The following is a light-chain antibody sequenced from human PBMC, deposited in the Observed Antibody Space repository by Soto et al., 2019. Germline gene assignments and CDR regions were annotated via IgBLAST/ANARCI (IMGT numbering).Light chain of an antibody. CDR3: QQYYHSPRT. V-gene: IGKV3-20*01. CDR1: QRVSSRY. Sequence: EIVLTQSPGTLSLSPGERATISCRASQRVSSRYFAWCQQRPGQVPRLLIFGSSSRAPGIPDRFSGSGSGTDFTLTISRLEPEDFGVYYCQQYYHSPRTFGQGSKVEIK. J-gene: IGKJ1*01. CDR2: GSS.